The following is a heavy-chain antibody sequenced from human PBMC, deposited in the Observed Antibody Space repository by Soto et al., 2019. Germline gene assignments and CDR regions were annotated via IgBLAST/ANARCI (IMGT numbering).Heavy chain of an antibody. V-gene: IGHV5-51*01. CDR3: ARHLFGLAGAGNAPDAFDI. CDR1: GYSFTTYV. Sequence: GESLXISCKGSGYSFTTYVIGWVRQMPGKGLEWMGIIYPGDSDTRYSPSFQGQVTISADKSISTPYLQWSSLKASDTAMDYFARHLFGLAGAGNAPDAFDIWGQGTMVTVPS. J-gene: IGHJ3*02. D-gene: IGHD6-13*01. CDR2: IYPGDSDT.